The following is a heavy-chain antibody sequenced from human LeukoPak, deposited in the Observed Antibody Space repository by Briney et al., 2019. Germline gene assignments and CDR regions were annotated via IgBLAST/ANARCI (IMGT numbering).Heavy chain of an antibody. Sequence: PGGSLRLSCAASGFTFSSYAMSWVRQAPGKGLEWVSEISGGVGGTDYADSVKGRFTISRDNSKNTLYLQMNSLRADEDTAVYYCARGSGFRPYYFDYWGQGTLVTVSS. CDR3: ARGSGFRPYYFDY. CDR2: ISGGVGGT. V-gene: IGHV3-23*01. J-gene: IGHJ4*02. CDR1: GFTFSSYA. D-gene: IGHD1-26*01.